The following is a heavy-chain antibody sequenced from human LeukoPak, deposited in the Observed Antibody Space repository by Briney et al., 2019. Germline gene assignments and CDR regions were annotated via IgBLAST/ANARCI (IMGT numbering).Heavy chain of an antibody. V-gene: IGHV4-39*01. CDR1: GGSISSSSYY. Sequence: SETLSLTCTVAGGSISSSSYYWGWIRQPPGKGLEWIGSIYYSGSTYYNPSLKRRVTISVDTSKNQFSLKLSSVTAADTAVYYCATTASHFDYWGQGTLVTVSS. CDR3: ATTASHFDY. CDR2: IYYSGST. J-gene: IGHJ4*02.